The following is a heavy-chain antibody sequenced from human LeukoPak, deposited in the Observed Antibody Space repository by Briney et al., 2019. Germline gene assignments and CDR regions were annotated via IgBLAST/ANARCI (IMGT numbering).Heavy chain of an antibody. V-gene: IGHV3-30*02. D-gene: IGHD6-13*01. CDR3: ARGFIAAAGTAFDY. CDR1: GFTFSSYG. CDR2: IRYDGSNK. Sequence: GGSLRLSCAASGFTFSSYGMHWVRQAPGKGLEWVAFIRYDGSNKYYADSVKGRFTISRDNSKNTLYLQMNSLRAEDTAVYYCARGFIAAAGTAFDYWGQGTLVTVSS. J-gene: IGHJ4*02.